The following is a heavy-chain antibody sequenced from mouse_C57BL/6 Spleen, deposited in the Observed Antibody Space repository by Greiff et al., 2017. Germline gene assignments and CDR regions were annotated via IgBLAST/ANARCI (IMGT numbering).Heavy chain of an antibody. CDR1: GFTFSSSA. CDR2: ISSGCDYI. Sequence: EVKLKESGEGLVKPGGSLKLSCAASGFTFSSSAMAWVRQTPAKRLEWVAYISSGCDYIYYADTVKGRFTISRDNASNSLYLQMSSLKSEDTAMYYCTRGDDGYLWGQGTLVTVSA. J-gene: IGHJ3*01. CDR3: TRGDDGYL. D-gene: IGHD2-3*01. V-gene: IGHV5-9-1*02.